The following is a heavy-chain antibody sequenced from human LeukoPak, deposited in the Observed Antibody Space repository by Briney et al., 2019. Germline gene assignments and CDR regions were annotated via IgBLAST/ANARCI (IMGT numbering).Heavy chain of an antibody. V-gene: IGHV3-7*01. CDR1: GFTFSGYW. CDR3: VRDGRSFDY. Sequence: GGSLRLSCLGSGFTFSGYWMSWVRQAPGKGPEWVANVKEDASETFYVDSVKGRFTISRDNAKNSLYLQMRSLRGEDTAVYYCVRDGRSFDYWGQGTLVTVSP. J-gene: IGHJ4*02. CDR2: VKEDASET.